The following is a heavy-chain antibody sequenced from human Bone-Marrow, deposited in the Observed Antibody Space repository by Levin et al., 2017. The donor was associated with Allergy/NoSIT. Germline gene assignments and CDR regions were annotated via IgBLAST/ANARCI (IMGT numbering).Heavy chain of an antibody. V-gene: IGHV3-30-3*01. Sequence: GESLKISCAASGFTFSSYAMHWVRQAPGKGLEWVAVISYDGSNKYYADSVKGRFTISRDNSKNTLYLQMNSLRAEDTAVYYCARDGITYCGGDCYYYDYGMDVWGQGTTVTVSS. CDR3: ARDGITYCGGDCYYYDYGMDV. CDR1: GFTFSSYA. J-gene: IGHJ6*02. CDR2: ISYDGSNK. D-gene: IGHD2-21*02.